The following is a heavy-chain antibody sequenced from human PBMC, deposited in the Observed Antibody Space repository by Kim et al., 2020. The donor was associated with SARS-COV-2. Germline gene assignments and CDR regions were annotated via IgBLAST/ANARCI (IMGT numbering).Heavy chain of an antibody. Sequence: GGSLRLSCAASGFTFSGSAMHWVRQASGKGLEWVGRIRSKANSYATAYAASVKGRFTISRDDSKNTAYLQMNSLKTEDTAVYYCIVVATIHYWGQGTLVTVSS. V-gene: IGHV3-73*01. J-gene: IGHJ4*02. D-gene: IGHD5-12*01. CDR3: IVVATIHY. CDR2: IRSKANSYAT. CDR1: GFTFSGSA.